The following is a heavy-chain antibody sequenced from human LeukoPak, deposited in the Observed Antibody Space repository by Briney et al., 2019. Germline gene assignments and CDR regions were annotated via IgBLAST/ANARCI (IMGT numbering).Heavy chain of an antibody. CDR1: GFTFSSYA. D-gene: IGHD3-3*01. CDR2: ISGSGGST. J-gene: IGHJ4*02. V-gene: IGHV3-23*01. Sequence: GGSLRLSCAANGFTFSSYAMSWVRQAPGKGLEWVSGISGSGGSTYYAVSVKGRFTISRDNSKNTLYLQMNGLRAEDTALYYCAKDIGFLEWLVCFDYWGQGTLVTVSS. CDR3: AKDIGFLEWLVCFDY.